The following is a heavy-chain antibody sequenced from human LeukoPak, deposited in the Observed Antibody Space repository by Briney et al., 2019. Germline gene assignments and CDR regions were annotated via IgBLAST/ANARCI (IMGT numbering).Heavy chain of an antibody. CDR3: ARQTYYYDSSGYSPHYYYGMDV. D-gene: IGHD3-22*01. CDR2: IYYSGST. Sequence: SETLSLTCTVSGGTISSYYWSWIRQPPGKGLEWIGYIYYSGSTNYNPSLKSRVTISVDTSKNQFSLKLSSVTAADTAVYYCARQTYYYDSSGYSPHYYYGMDVWGQGTTVTVSS. V-gene: IGHV4-59*01. CDR1: GGTISSYY. J-gene: IGHJ6*02.